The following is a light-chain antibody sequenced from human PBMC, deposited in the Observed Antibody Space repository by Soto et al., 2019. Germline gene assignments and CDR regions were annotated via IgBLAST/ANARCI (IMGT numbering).Light chain of an antibody. CDR1: SSNIGAGYP. CDR2: EVS. CDR3: SSYTSSSTVV. V-gene: IGLV1-40*01. J-gene: IGLJ2*01. Sequence: QSVLTQPPSVSGAPGQRVTISCTGSSSNIGAGYPVHWYQQLPGTAPKLMIYEVSNRPSGVSNRFSGSKSGNTASLTISGLQAEDEADYYCSSYTSSSTVVFGGGTKLTVL.